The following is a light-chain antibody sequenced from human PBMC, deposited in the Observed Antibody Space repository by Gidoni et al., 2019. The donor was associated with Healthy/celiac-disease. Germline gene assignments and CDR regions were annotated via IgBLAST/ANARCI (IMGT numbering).Light chain of an antibody. CDR1: QSVSSY. CDR2: DAS. CDR3: HGRITLWYT. Sequence: WTRAPASLALYPGERATLSCRASQSVSSYLAWYQQKPGQATRLLIYDASNRATVIPARFSGSGSGTDVILTITRPESEAFAVYYCHGRITLWYTFGLGTKVEIK. J-gene: IGKJ2*01. V-gene: IGKV3-11*01.